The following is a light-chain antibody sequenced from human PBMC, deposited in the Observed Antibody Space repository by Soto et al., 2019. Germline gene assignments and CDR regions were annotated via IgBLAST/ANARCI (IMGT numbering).Light chain of an antibody. CDR2: WAS. CDR1: QPVLRSSNNKNH. V-gene: IGKV4-1*01. Sequence: DSVMTQSPDSLAVSLCERATINCKSSQPVLRSSNNKNHLAWYQQKPAQSPKMLISWASTRESGVPERFSGSGSGTEFTLTISSLQAEDAEVYYCQQYYDVPVTFGQGTRLEIK. J-gene: IGKJ5*01. CDR3: QQYYDVPVT.